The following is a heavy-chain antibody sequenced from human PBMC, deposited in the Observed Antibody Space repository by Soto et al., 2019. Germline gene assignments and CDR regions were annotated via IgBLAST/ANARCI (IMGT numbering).Heavy chain of an antibody. CDR2: INAGNGNT. V-gene: IGHV1-3*01. CDR1: GYTFTSYA. D-gene: IGHD4-17*01. CDR3: ARATRTTVTTMNYYGMGV. Sequence: ASVKVSCKASGYTFTSYAMHWVRQAPGQRLEWMGWINAGNGNTKYSQKFQGRVTITRDTSASTAYMELSSLRSEDTAVYYCARATRTTVTTMNYYGMGVWGQGTTVTVSS. J-gene: IGHJ6*02.